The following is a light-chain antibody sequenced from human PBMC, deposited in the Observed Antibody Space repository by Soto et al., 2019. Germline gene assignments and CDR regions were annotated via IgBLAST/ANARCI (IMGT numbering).Light chain of an antibody. V-gene: IGKV3-15*01. CDR3: QQSYSTPRT. CDR1: QSVSVN. J-gene: IGKJ1*01. Sequence: EIVMTQSPGTLSVSPGERATLSCRASQSVSVNLAWYQQKPGQAPRLLIYGVSTRATGIPARFSGSESGTEFTLTISSLQSEDFATYYCQQSYSTPRTFGQGTKVEIK. CDR2: GVS.